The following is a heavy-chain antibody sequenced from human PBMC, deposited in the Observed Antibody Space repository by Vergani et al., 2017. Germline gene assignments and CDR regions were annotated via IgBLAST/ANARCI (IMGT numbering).Heavy chain of an antibody. CDR1: GFTFRNYA. CDR2: ISDNGGTT. J-gene: IGHJ3*02. CDR3: AKVGRSEVAGTFGAFDI. D-gene: IGHD6-19*01. V-gene: IGHV3-23*01. Sequence: EVQLLGSGGGLAPPGGSLRLSCAASGFTFRNYAMTWVRQAPGKGLEWVSIISDNGGTTYYADSVKGRFTISRDNSKDTLYLQMNSLRAEDTAVYYCAKVGRSEVAGTFGAFDIWGQGTMVTVSS.